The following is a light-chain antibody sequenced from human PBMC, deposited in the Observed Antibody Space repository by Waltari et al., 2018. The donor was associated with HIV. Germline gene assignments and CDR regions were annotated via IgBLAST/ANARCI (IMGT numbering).Light chain of an antibody. CDR1: SSDVGAYNL. CDR3: CSYTGTGVV. CDR2: ELT. V-gene: IGLV2-23*02. Sequence: QSALTQPASVSGSPGQSITISCTGTSSDVGAYNLVSWYQQHPGKAHKLMIFELTKRPSGISDRFSGSRSGNTASLTISGLQAEDEGDYYCCSYTGTGVVFGGGTKLTVL. J-gene: IGLJ2*01.